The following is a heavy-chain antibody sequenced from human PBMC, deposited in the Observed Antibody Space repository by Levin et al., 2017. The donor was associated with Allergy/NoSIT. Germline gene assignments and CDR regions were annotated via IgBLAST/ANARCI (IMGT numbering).Heavy chain of an antibody. J-gene: IGHJ4*02. Sequence: SCAASGFTFSNAWMSWVRQAPGKGLEWVGRIKSKTDGGTTDYAAPVKGRFTISRDEPKNTLYLQMNSLKTEETAVYSCTTSTITLFGVVIVHYFDYWGQGTLVPVS. D-gene: IGHD3-3*01. V-gene: IGHV3-15*01. CDR2: IKSKTDGGTT. CDR3: TTSTITLFGVVIVHYFDY. CDR1: GFTFSNAW.